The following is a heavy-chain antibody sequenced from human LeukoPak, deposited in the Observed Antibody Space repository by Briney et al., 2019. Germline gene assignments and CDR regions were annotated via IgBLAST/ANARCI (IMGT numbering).Heavy chain of an antibody. CDR1: GGTFSSYA. J-gene: IGHJ3*02. CDR2: IIPIFGTA. Sequence: SVKVSCKASGGTFSSYAISWVRQAPGQGLEWMGGIIPIFGTANYAQKFQGRVTITADKSTSTAYMELSSLRSDDTAVYYCARGQRITMVRGVRWAFDIWGQGTMVTVSS. CDR3: ARGQRITMVRGVRWAFDI. V-gene: IGHV1-69*06. D-gene: IGHD3-10*01.